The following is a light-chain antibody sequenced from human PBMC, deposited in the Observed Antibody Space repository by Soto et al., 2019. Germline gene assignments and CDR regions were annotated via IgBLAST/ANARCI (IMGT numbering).Light chain of an antibody. CDR3: QKEGGSLT. J-gene: IGKJ4*01. CDR2: GAS. V-gene: IGKV3-20*01. CDR1: QRVSSTF. Sequence: EVVLTQSPATLSLSPGERATLSCRASQRVSSTFLSWYQQKPGQAPRLLIYGASSRATGIPYRFSGSGSGKNFNLTNSLPEPEEFAGYLLQKEGGSLTFGGGTKVEIK.